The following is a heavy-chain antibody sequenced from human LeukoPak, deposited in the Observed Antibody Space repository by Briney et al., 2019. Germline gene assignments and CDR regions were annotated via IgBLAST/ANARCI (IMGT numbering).Heavy chain of an antibody. V-gene: IGHV3-15*01. Sequence: GGSLRLSCAASGFTFSNAWMSWVRQAPGKGLEWVGRIKSKTDGGTTDYAAPVKGRFTISRDDSKNTLYLQMNSLKTEDTAVYYCTTAEYYYDSSGYYFAFDYWAREPWSPSPQ. J-gene: IGHJ4*02. CDR1: GFTFSNAW. D-gene: IGHD3-22*01. CDR2: IKSKTDGGTT. CDR3: TTAEYYYDSSGYYFAFDY.